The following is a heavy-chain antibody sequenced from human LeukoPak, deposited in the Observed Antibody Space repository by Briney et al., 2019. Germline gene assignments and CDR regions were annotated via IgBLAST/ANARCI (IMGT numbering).Heavy chain of an antibody. V-gene: IGHV3-64*01. J-gene: IGHJ4*02. CDR3: ARWGGRYPFDY. Sequence: TGGSLRLSCAASGFTFSSYSMHWVRQAPGKGLEYVSAITSNGGRTYYANSVKGRFTISRDNSKNTLYLQMGSLRAEDMAVYYCARWGGRYPFDYWGQGTLVTVSP. CDR1: GFTFSSYS. D-gene: IGHD3-16*02. CDR2: ITSNGGRT.